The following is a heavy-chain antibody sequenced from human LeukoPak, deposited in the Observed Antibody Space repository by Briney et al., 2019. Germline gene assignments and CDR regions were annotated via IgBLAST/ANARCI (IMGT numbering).Heavy chain of an antibody. CDR1: GGSISSSNW. Sequence: PSGTLSLTCAVSGGSISSSNWWSWVRQPPGKGLEWIGEIYHSGSTNYNPSLKSRVLISVDKSKNQFSLKLSSVTAADTAVYYCARGTPVFASSDRYYYYGMDVWGQGTTVTVSS. D-gene: IGHD6-25*01. V-gene: IGHV4-4*02. CDR3: ARGTPVFASSDRYYYYGMDV. J-gene: IGHJ6*02. CDR2: IYHSGST.